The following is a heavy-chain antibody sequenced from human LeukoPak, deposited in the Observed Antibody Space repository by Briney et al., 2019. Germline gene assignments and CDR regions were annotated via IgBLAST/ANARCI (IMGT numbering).Heavy chain of an antibody. V-gene: IGHV4-34*01. CDR2: INHSGST. J-gene: IGHJ3*02. Sequence: SETLSLTCAVYGGSFSGYYWSWIRQPPGKGLEWIGEINHSGSTNYNPSLKSRVTISVDTSKNQFSLQLSSVTAADTAVYYCARWAPYSSSSGLWAFDIWGQGTMVTVSS. CDR3: ARWAPYSSSSGLWAFDI. CDR1: GGSFSGYY. D-gene: IGHD6-6*01.